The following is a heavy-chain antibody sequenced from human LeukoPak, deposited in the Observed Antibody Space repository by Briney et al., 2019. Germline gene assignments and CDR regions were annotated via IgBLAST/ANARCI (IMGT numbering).Heavy chain of an antibody. D-gene: IGHD6-19*01. CDR1: GGSISSGGYY. J-gene: IGHJ4*02. Sequence: SETLSLTCTVSGGSISSGGYYWSWIRQHPGKGLEWIGYIYYSGSTYYNPSLKSRVTISVDTSKNQFSLNLSSVTAADTAGYYCARLSSRWYFSPDYWGQGTLVTVSS. V-gene: IGHV4-31*03. CDR3: ARLSSRWYFSPDY. CDR2: IYYSGST.